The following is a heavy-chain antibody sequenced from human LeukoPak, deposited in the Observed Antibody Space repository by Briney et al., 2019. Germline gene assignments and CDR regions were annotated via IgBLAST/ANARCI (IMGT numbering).Heavy chain of an antibody. CDR2: MYYRGTT. J-gene: IGHJ4*02. D-gene: IGHD2-21*01. Sequence: IPSETLSLTRSVSGGSISSSSYYWGWIRQSPGKGLEWIGSMYYRGTTYENSSLKSRLTLSVDTSNNQFSLKLTSVTAADTAVYFCAREYSRSVVAGSRPDLWGQGLLVTVSS. V-gene: IGHV4-39*02. CDR1: GGSISSSSYY. CDR3: AREYSRSVVAGSRPDL.